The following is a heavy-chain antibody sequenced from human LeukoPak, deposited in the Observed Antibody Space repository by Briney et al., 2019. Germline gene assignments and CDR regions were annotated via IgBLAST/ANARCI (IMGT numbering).Heavy chain of an antibody. J-gene: IGHJ5*02. CDR2: MNPNSGNT. CDR1: GYTFTSYD. CDR3: ARVPPTYNWSDP. V-gene: IGHV1-8*01. Sequence: ASVKVSCKASGYTFTSYDINWVRQATGQGLEWMGWMNPNSGNTGYAQKFQGRVTMTRNTSISTAYMELSSLRSEDTAVYYCARVPPTYNWSDPWGQGTLVTVSS.